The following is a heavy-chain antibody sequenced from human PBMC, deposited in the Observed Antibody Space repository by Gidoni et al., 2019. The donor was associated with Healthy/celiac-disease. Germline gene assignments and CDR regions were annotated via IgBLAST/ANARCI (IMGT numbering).Heavy chain of an antibody. D-gene: IGHD2-15*01. J-gene: IGHJ4*02. Sequence: QVQLQQWGSGLLKPSATLSLTCAFYGGSFSCSSWIWIRQPPGKGLEWIGEINHSGSTNYNQSLKSRVTISVDTSKNKLSLKMSSVTAADTAVYYCARGPLGYCSGGSCYSGGEFDYWGQGTLVTVSS. V-gene: IGHV4-34*01. CDR2: INHSGST. CDR1: GGSFSCSS. CDR3: ARGPLGYCSGGSCYSGGEFDY.